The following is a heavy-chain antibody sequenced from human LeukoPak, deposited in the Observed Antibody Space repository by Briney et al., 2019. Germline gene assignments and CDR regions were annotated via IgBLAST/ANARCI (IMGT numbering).Heavy chain of an antibody. CDR3: ARDEGSDDAFDI. Sequence: SVKVSCKASGGTFRSCAINWVRQAPGQGLEWMGRITPIFGTANYAQKFQGRVTITTDESTSTAYMELSSLRSEDTAVYYCARDEGSDDAFDIWGQGTMVTVSS. V-gene: IGHV1-69*05. J-gene: IGHJ3*02. CDR2: ITPIFGTA. CDR1: GGTFRSCA.